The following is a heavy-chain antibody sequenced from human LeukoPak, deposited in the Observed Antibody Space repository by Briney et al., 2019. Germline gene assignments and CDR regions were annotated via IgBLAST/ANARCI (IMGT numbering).Heavy chain of an antibody. CDR3: ARDPERYFDWLMWGGAFDI. CDR2: IKQDGSEK. D-gene: IGHD3-9*01. J-gene: IGHJ3*02. CDR1: GFTFSSYW. V-gene: IGHV3-7*01. Sequence: GGSLRLSCAASGFTFSSYWMSWVRQAPGKGLEWVANIKQDGSEKYYVDSVKGRFTISRDNAKNSLYLQMNSLRAEDTAVYYCARDPERYFDWLMWGGAFDIWGQGTMVTASS.